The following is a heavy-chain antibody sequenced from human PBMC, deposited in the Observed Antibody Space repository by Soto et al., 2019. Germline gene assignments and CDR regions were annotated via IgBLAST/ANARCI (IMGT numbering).Heavy chain of an antibody. CDR2: IIPIFGTA. Sequence: SVKVSCKASGGTFSSYAISWVRQAPGQGLEWMGGIIPIFGTANYAQKFQGRVTITADKSTSTAYMELSSLRSEDTAVYYCARASIGITIFGVVSQRRNYYYGMDVWGQGTTVTISS. J-gene: IGHJ6*02. CDR3: ARASIGITIFGVVSQRRNYYYGMDV. V-gene: IGHV1-69*06. D-gene: IGHD3-3*01. CDR1: GGTFSSYA.